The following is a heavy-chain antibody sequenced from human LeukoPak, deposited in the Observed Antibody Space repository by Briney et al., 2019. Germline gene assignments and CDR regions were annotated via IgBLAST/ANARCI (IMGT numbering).Heavy chain of an antibody. V-gene: IGHV3-21*01. CDR2: ISSSSSYI. D-gene: IGHD3-10*01. Sequence: KPGGSQRLSCAASGFTFSSYSMNWVRQAPGKGLEWVSSISSSSSYIYYADSVKGRFTISRDNAENSLYLQMNSLRAEDTAVYYCARDRITMVRGSFDPWGQGTLVTVSS. CDR1: GFTFSSYS. J-gene: IGHJ5*02. CDR3: ARDRITMVRGSFDP.